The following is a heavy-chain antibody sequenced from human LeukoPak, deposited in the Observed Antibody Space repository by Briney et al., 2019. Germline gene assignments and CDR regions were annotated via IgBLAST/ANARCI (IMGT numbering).Heavy chain of an antibody. J-gene: IGHJ4*02. CDR2: IWYDGTNK. D-gene: IGHD3-10*01. V-gene: IGHV3-30*02. CDR1: GFTFSSYG. CDR3: AKAFRGEAAYFDY. Sequence: GGSLRLSCAASGFTFSSYGMHWVRQAPGKGLEWVAVIWYDGTNKYYADSVKGRVTVSRDNSKNALYLEMNSLRTEDTAVYYCAKAFRGEAAYFDYWGQGSLVTVSS.